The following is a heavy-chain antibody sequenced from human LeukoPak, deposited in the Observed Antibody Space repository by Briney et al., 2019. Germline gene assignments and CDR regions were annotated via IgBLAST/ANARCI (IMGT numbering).Heavy chain of an antibody. Sequence: PGGSLRLSCAASGFTFSSYWMSWVRQAPGKGLEWVANIKQDGSEKYYVDSVKGRFTISRDNAKNSLYLQMNSLRAEDTAVYYCARGPILYYYDSSGYVQFDYWGQGTLVTVSS. CDR2: IKQDGSEK. CDR1: GFTFSSYW. D-gene: IGHD3-22*01. CDR3: ARGPILYYYDSSGYVQFDY. J-gene: IGHJ4*02. V-gene: IGHV3-7*01.